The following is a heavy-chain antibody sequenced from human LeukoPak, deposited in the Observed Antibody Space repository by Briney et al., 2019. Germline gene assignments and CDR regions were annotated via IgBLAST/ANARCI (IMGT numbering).Heavy chain of an antibody. Sequence: GGSLRLSCAASGLTFSNSEMNWVRQAPGKGLEWVSYISSSGRTIYYADSVKGRFTISRDNAKNSLYLQVNSLRAEDTAVYYCARGSLAIFDWGQGTLVTVSS. D-gene: IGHD3-9*01. J-gene: IGHJ4*02. V-gene: IGHV3-48*03. CDR2: ISSSGRTI. CDR3: ARGSLAIFD. CDR1: GLTFSNSE.